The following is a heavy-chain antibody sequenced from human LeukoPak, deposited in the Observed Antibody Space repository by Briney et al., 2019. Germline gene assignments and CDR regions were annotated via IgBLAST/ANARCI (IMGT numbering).Heavy chain of an antibody. CDR3: AKDGFDY. CDR1: GFTFSNYN. CDR2: IQYDGSDK. J-gene: IGHJ4*02. Sequence: GGSLRLSCAASGFTFSNYNIHWVRQAPGKGLEWVAFIQYDGSDKYYADSVKGRFTISRDNSKNTLYLQMISLGPEDTAVYYCAKDGFDYWGQGTLVTVSS. V-gene: IGHV3-30*02.